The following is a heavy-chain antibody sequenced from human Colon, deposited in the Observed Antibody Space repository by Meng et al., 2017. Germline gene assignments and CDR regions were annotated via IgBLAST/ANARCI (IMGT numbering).Heavy chain of an antibody. CDR3: ARYGSGRTTESDY. Sequence: GGSLRLSCAASGFTFSSYAMSWVRQAPGKGLEWVSAISGSGGSTYYADSVKGRFTISRDNSKNTLNLQMNSLRAEDTAVYYCARYGSGRTTESDYWGQGTLVTVSS. J-gene: IGHJ4*02. V-gene: IGHV3-23*01. D-gene: IGHD3-10*01. CDR1: GFTFSSYA. CDR2: ISGSGGST.